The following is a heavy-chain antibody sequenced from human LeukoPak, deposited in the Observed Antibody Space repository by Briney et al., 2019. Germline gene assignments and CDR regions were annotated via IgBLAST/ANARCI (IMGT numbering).Heavy chain of an antibody. CDR3: ARSKPDYYDSSGYVGTFDY. V-gene: IGHV1-2*02. CDR1: GYTFTGYY. Sequence: ASVKVSCKASGYTFTGYYMHWVRQAPGQGLEWMGWINPNSGGTKYAQKFQGRVTMTRDTSISTAYMELSRLRSDDTAVYYCARSKPDYYDSSGYVGTFDYWGQGTLVTVSS. CDR2: INPNSGGT. D-gene: IGHD3-22*01. J-gene: IGHJ4*02.